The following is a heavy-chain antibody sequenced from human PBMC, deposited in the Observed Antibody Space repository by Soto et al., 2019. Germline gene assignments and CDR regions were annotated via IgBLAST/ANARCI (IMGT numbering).Heavy chain of an antibody. D-gene: IGHD3-22*01. CDR3: AKEIDEVYYYGMDV. V-gene: IGHV3-23*01. J-gene: IGHJ6*02. CDR1: GFAFNNYP. Sequence: GSLRLSCAASGFAFNNYPMTWVRQAPGKGLEWVSSISDGGFTPYYADSVKGRFTVSRDNSKNTLYLLMNDLRVEDTAAYYCAKEIDEVYYYGMDVWGRGTTVTV. CDR2: ISDGGFTP.